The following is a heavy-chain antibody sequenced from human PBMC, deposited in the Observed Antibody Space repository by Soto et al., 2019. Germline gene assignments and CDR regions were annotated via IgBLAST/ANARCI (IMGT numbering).Heavy chain of an antibody. V-gene: IGHV3-30*18. J-gene: IGHJ4*01. CDR1: GFTFSSYG. D-gene: IGHD3-22*01. CDR2: ISYDGSNK. CDR3: AKEPADYYDSSGQFRN. Sequence: QVQLVESGGGVVQPGRSLRLSCAASGFTFSSYGMHWVRQAPGKGLEWVAVISYDGSNKYYADSVKGRFTISRDNSKNTLYLQMNSLRAEDTAVYYCAKEPADYYDSSGQFRNWGHGTLVTVSP.